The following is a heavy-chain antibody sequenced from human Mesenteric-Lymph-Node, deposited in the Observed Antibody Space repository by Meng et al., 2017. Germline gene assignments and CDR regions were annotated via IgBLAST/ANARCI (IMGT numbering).Heavy chain of an antibody. V-gene: IGHV4-30-4*01. Sequence: VHVAESGPGLVEPSQTLSLTCTVPGGSMSSGNYYWSWIRQPPGKGLEWSGHIYNSGSTYYNPSLKSRITISVGTSKNQFSLKLSSVTAADTAVYYCARGQKGYFDLWGRGTLVTVSS. CDR2: IYNSGST. CDR1: GGSMSSGNYY. J-gene: IGHJ2*01. CDR3: ARGQKGYFDL.